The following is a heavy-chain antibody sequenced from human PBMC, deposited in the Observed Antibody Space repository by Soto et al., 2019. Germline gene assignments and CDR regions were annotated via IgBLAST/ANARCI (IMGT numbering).Heavy chain of an antibody. V-gene: IGHV4-34*01. CDR2: INHSETT. CDR3: ARESRRVLRSFGSSLLCLAY. CDR1: GGSVTSYY. Sequence: SETLSLTCTVSGGSVTSYYWSWIRQPPGKGLEWIGEINHSETTNYNPSLKSRVTISVDTSKNQFSLKLSSVTAADTAVYYCARESRRVLRSFGSSLLCLAYWGQGTLVTVAP. J-gene: IGHJ4*02. D-gene: IGHD3-9*01.